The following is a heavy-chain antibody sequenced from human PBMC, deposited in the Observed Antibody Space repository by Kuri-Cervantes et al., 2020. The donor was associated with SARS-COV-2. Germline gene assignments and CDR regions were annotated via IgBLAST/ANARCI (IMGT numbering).Heavy chain of an antibody. CDR3: ARDRMGRDRGSFDI. V-gene: IGHV3-7*01. J-gene: IGHJ3*02. CDR1: GFTFSSYW. CDR2: IKQDGSEK. Sequence: GESLKISCAASGFTFSSYWMSWVRQAPGKGLEWVANIKQDGSEKYYVDSVKGRFTLSRDNAMNSLYLQMNSLGAEDTAVYYCARDRMGRDRGSFDIWGQGTMVTVSS. D-gene: IGHD1-26*01.